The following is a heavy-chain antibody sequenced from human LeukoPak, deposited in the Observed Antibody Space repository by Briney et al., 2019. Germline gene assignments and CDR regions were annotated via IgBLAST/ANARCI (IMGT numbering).Heavy chain of an antibody. D-gene: IGHD1-26*01. CDR3: ARESINIMGAIMAKNYYFDY. CDR1: GYTFTGCY. CDR2: INPNSGGT. V-gene: IGHV1-2*02. Sequence: GASVKVSCKASGYTFTGCYMHWVRQAPGQGLEWMGWINPNSGGTNYAQKFQGRVTMTRDTSISTAYMELSRLRSDDTAVYYCARESINIMGAIMAKNYYFDYWGQGTLVTVSS. J-gene: IGHJ4*02.